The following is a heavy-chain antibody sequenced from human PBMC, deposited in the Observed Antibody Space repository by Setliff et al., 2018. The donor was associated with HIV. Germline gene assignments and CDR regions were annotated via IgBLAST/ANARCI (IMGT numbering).Heavy chain of an antibody. J-gene: IGHJ5*02. CDR3: ARAGMGALLRVGNWFDP. V-gene: IGHV4-61*02. CDR1: GGSISTGSYY. CDR2: VYTSGST. D-gene: IGHD1-26*01. Sequence: SETLSLTCTVSGGSISTGSYYWSWIRQPAGKGLEWIGRVYTSGSTNYNPSLKSRVTISVDTSKNQFSLKLNSVTAADTAIYYCARAGMGALLRVGNWFDPWGQGTLVTVSS.